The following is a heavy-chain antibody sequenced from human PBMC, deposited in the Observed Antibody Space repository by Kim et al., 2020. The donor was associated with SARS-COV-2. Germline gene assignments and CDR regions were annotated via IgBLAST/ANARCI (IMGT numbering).Heavy chain of an antibody. V-gene: IGHV3-73*01. J-gene: IGHJ3*02. D-gene: IGHD3-22*01. CDR3: AILRVGYLGGADAFDI. CDR2: IRRKANNYAT. CDR1: GFPFSASA. Sequence: GGSLRLSCAASGFPFSASAIHWVRQASGKGLEWIGRIRRKANNYATGYSASVKGRFTISSDDSKNTAHLQMNSLKTEDTDVYYCAILRVGYLGGADAFDIWGQGTSVTVSA.